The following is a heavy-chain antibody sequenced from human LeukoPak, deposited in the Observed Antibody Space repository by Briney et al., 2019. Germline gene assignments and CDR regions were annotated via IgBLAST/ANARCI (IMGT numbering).Heavy chain of an antibody. D-gene: IGHD3-9*01. J-gene: IGHJ4*02. CDR2: INSDGSST. CDR3: ARGRYLDN. V-gene: IGHV3-74*01. Sequence: PGGSLRLSCAASGFTFSSYWMHWVRQGPGKGLVWVPRINSDGSSTIYADSVKGRFTISRDNAKNTLYLQMNSLRAEDTAVYYCARGRYLDNWGQGTLVTVSS. CDR1: GFTFSSYW.